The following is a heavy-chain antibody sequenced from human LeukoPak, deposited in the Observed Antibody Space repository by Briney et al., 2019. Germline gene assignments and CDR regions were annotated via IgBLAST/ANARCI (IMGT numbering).Heavy chain of an antibody. J-gene: IGHJ1*01. Sequence: SETLSLTCTVSGGSISSSSYYWGWIRQPPGKGLEWIGSIYYSGSTYYNPSLKSRVTISVDTSKNQFSLKLSSVTAADTAVYYCARRLGGAEYFQHWGQGTLVTVSS. CDR3: ARRLGGAEYFQH. CDR1: GGSISSSSYY. CDR2: IYYSGST. D-gene: IGHD3-16*01. V-gene: IGHV4-39*01.